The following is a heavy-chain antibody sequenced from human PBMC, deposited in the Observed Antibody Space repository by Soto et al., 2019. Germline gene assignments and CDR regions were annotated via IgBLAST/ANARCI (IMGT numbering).Heavy chain of an antibody. Sequence: SETLSLTCTVSGGSISSGGYYWGWIRQPPGKGLEWIGYIYYSGSTNYNPSLKSRVTISVDTSKNQFSLKLSSVTAADTAVYYCARANGYCSSTSCYREDYWGQGTLVTVSS. CDR3: ARANGYCSSTSCYREDY. CDR2: IYYSGST. J-gene: IGHJ4*02. D-gene: IGHD2-2*01. V-gene: IGHV4-30-4*08. CDR1: GGSISSGGYY.